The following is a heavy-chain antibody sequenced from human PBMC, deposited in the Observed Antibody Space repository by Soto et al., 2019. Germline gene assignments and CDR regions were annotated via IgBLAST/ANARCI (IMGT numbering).Heavy chain of an antibody. D-gene: IGHD1-1*01. Sequence: GGSLRLSCAASGFTFSSYSMNWVRQAPGKGLEWVSYISGSSSTIYYADSVKGRFTISRDNAKNTLYLQMNSLRAEDTAVYYCAKGGFHLKLELGYWGQGTRVTVSS. J-gene: IGHJ4*02. V-gene: IGHV3-48*01. CDR1: GFTFSSYS. CDR3: AKGGFHLKLELGY. CDR2: ISGSSSTI.